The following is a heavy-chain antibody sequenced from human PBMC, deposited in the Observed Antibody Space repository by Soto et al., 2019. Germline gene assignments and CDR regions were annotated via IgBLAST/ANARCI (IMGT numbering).Heavy chain of an antibody. J-gene: IGHJ4*02. CDR2: IYWDDDK. D-gene: IGHD4-17*01. CDR1: GFSLSTNGVG. CDR3: AHVEATVTKV. Sequence: QITLKESGPTLVKPTQTLTLTCTFSGFSLSTNGVGVGWIRQPPGKALEWLALIYWDDDKHYSPSLKSRLTITKDTPKNQVVPTMTNMDPVDTGTYYCAHVEATVTKVWGQGTLVTVSA. V-gene: IGHV2-5*02.